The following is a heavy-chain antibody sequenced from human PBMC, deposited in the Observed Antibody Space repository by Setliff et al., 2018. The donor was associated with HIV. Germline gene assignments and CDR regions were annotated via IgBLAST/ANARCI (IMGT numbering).Heavy chain of an antibody. CDR2: INPNSGDT. CDR1: GYTFTSYY. D-gene: IGHD6-13*01. CDR3: ARPDSRWYARGRDPLYGMDV. Sequence: ASVKVSCKASGYTFTSYYMHWVRQATGQGLEWMGRINPNSGDTKYSQKFQSRVTIIRDTSASTAYMELSSLRSEDTAVYYCARPDSRWYARGRDPLYGMDVWGQGTTVTVSS. V-gene: IGHV1-2*06. J-gene: IGHJ6*02.